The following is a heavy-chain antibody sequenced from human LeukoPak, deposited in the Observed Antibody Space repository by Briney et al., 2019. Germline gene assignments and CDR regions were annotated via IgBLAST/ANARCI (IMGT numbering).Heavy chain of an antibody. CDR2: IYSGGST. CDR3: ARHPTGDAYHFDY. D-gene: IGHD3-16*01. CDR1: GFTVSSNY. J-gene: IGHJ4*02. V-gene: IGHV3-53*01. Sequence: PGGSLRLSCAASGFTVSSNYMSWVRQAPGKGVEWVSVIYSGGSTYYADSAKGRFTISRDNSKDTLYLQMNSLRAEDTAVYYCARHPTGDAYHFDYWGQGTLVTVSS.